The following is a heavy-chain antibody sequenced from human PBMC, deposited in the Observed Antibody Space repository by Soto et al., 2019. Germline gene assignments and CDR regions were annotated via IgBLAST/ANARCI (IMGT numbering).Heavy chain of an antibody. CDR2: INHSGST. CDR1: GGSFSGYY. CDR3: ARGHYDFWSGYSTDNWFDP. D-gene: IGHD3-3*01. Sequence: SETLSLTCAVYGGSFSGYYGSWIRQPPGKGLEWIGEINHSGSTNYNPSLKSRVTISVDTSKNQFSLKLSSVTAADTAVYYCARGHYDFWSGYSTDNWFDPWGQGTLVTVSS. J-gene: IGHJ5*02. V-gene: IGHV4-34*01.